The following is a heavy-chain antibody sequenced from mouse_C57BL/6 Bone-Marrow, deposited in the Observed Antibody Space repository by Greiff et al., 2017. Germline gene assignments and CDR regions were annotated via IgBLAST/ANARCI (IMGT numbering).Heavy chain of an antibody. CDR3: ARDRGLLYFDV. D-gene: IGHD1-1*01. J-gene: IGHJ1*03. Sequence: EVHLVESGGGLVKPGGSLKLSCAASGFTFSSYAMSWVRQTPEKRLEWVATISDGGSYTYYPDNVKGRFTISRDNAKNNLYLQMSHLKSEDTAMYYCARDRGLLYFDVWGTGTTVTVSS. V-gene: IGHV5-4*01. CDR2: ISDGGSYT. CDR1: GFTFSSYA.